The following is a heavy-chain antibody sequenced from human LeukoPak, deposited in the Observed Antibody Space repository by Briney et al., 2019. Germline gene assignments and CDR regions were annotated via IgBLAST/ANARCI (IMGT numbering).Heavy chain of an antibody. Sequence: SETLSLTCTVSGGSISSYYWSWIRQPPGKGLEWIGYIYYSGSTNYNPSLKSRVTISVDTSKNQFSLKLSSVTAADTAVYYCATSLAQCSSCPFDYWGQGTLVTVSS. D-gene: IGHD2-2*01. CDR3: ATSLAQCSSCPFDY. V-gene: IGHV4-59*08. CDR2: IYYSGST. CDR1: GGSISSYY. J-gene: IGHJ4*02.